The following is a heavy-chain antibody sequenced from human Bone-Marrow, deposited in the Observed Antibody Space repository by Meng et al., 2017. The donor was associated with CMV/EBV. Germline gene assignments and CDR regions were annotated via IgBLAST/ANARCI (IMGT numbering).Heavy chain of an antibody. CDR1: GGSISSYY. V-gene: IGHV4-59*01. J-gene: IGHJ6*02. CDR3: ARDTLLYYYGMDV. CDR2: IYYSGST. Sequence: SETLSLTCTVSGGSISSYYWSWIRQPPGKGLEWIGYIYYSGSTNYNPSLKSRVTISVDTSKNQFSLKLSSVTAADTAVYYCARDTLLYYYGMDVWGQRPTVPVYS.